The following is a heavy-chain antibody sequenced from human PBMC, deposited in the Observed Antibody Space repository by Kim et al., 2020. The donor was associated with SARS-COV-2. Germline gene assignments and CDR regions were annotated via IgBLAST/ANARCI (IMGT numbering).Heavy chain of an antibody. D-gene: IGHD2-2*01. Sequence: GGSLRLSCAASGFTFSSYSMNWVRQAPGKVLEWVSYISSSSSTIYYADSVKGRFTISRDNAKNSLYLQMNSLRDEDTAVYYCARDPAIVVVPAAMYYYYGMDVWGQGTTVTVSS. J-gene: IGHJ6*02. CDR1: GFTFSSYS. CDR3: ARDPAIVVVPAAMYYYYGMDV. CDR2: ISSSSSTI. V-gene: IGHV3-48*02.